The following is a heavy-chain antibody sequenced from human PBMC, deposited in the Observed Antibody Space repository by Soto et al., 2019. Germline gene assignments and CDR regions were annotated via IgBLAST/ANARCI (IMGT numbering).Heavy chain of an antibody. J-gene: IGHJ4*02. Sequence: GGSLRLSCAASGFIFSSYAMSWVRQAPGKGLEWVSAISGSGGSTYYADSVKGRFTISRDNSKNTLYLQMNSLRAEDTAVYYCAKDLYSYGYASLDYWGQGTLVTVSS. V-gene: IGHV3-23*01. D-gene: IGHD5-18*01. CDR1: GFIFSSYA. CDR3: AKDLYSYGYASLDY. CDR2: ISGSGGST.